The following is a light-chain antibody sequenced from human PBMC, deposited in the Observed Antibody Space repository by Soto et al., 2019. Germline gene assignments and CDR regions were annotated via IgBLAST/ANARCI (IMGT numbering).Light chain of an antibody. V-gene: IGLV2-8*01. CDR1: SSDVGGYNL. CDR3: SSYAGSNNLV. J-gene: IGLJ2*01. CDR2: EVS. Sequence: QSALTQPPSASGSLGQSVTISCTGTSSDVGGYNLVSWYQQHPGKAPKLIICEVSKRPSGVPDRFSGSKSGKTASLTVSRLQAEDEADYYCSSYAGSNNLVFGGGTKVTVL.